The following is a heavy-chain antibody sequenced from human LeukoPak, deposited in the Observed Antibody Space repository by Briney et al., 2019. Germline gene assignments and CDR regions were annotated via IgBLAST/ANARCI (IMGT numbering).Heavy chain of an antibody. V-gene: IGHV3-74*01. J-gene: IGHJ4*02. CDR1: GFTFSSNW. D-gene: IGHD3-22*01. CDR2: INEDGSTT. CDR3: ARRYYYDSSGYYSTDY. Sequence: PGGSLRLSCAASGFTFSSNWMHWVRQAPGKGLVWVSRINEDGSTTNYADSVKGRSTIFRDNAKNTLYLQMNSLRAEDTAVYYCARRYYYDSSGYYSTDYWGQGTLVTVSS.